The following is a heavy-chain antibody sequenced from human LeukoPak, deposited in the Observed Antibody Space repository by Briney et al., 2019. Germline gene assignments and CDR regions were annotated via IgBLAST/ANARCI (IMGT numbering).Heavy chain of an antibody. CDR2: IYYSGST. V-gene: IGHV4-59*01. CDR3: ARDHPYYDFWSGYLPLGAFDI. Sequence: PSETLSLTCTVSGGSISSYYWSWIRQPPGKGLEWIGYIYYSGSTNYNPSPRSRVTISVDTSKNQFSLKLSSVTAADTAVYYCARDHPYYDFWSGYLPLGAFDIWGQGTMVTVSS. CDR1: GGSISSYY. J-gene: IGHJ3*02. D-gene: IGHD3-3*01.